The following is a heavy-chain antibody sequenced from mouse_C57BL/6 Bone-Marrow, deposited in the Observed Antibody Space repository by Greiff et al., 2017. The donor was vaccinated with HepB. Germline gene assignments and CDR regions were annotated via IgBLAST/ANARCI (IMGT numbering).Heavy chain of an antibody. D-gene: IGHD1-1*01. V-gene: IGHV2-6*03. J-gene: IGHJ1*03. Sequence: VKLMESGPGLVAPSQSLSITCTVSGFSLTSYGVHWVRQPPGKGLEWLVVIWSDGSTTYNSALKSRLSISKDNSKSQVFLKMNSLQTDDTAMYYCARGGYYGRYWYFDVWGTGTTVTVSS. CDR3: ARGGYYGRYWYFDV. CDR1: GFSLTSYG. CDR2: IWSDGST.